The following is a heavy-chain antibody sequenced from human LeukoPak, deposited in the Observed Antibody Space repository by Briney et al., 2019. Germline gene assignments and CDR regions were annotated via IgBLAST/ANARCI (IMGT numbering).Heavy chain of an antibody. Sequence: SETLSLTCTVSGGSTSSSSYYWGWIRQPPGKGLEWIGSIYYSGSTYYNPSLKSRVTISVDTSKNQFSLKLSSVTAADTAVYYCARGIDGYSYGNWFDPWGQGTLVTVSS. D-gene: IGHD5-18*01. V-gene: IGHV4-39*07. CDR2: IYYSGST. CDR3: ARGIDGYSYGNWFDP. CDR1: GGSTSSSSYY. J-gene: IGHJ5*02.